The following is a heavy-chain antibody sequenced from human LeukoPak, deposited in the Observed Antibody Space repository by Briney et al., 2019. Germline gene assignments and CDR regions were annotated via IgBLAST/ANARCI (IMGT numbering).Heavy chain of an antibody. Sequence: SETLSLTCAVSGGSISSSDWWSWVRQPPGKGLEWIGEIYHSGSTNYNPSLKSRVTISVDTSKNQFSLKLSSVTAADTAVYYCARGSSSDSGSYYWGQGTLVTVSS. CDR3: ARGSSSDSGSYY. J-gene: IGHJ4*02. CDR1: GGSISSSDW. V-gene: IGHV4-4*02. D-gene: IGHD1-26*01. CDR2: IYHSGST.